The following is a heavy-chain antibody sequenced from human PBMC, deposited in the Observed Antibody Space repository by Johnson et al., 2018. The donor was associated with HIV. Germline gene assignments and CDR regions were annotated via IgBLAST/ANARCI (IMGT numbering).Heavy chain of an antibody. CDR3: AKDLSWGAAGTRNAFDV. Sequence: EKLVESGGGLVQPGGSLRLSCAASGFTVSSNYMNWVRQAPGKGLEWVSVIYSGGSTYYADSVTGRFTISRDDSKNTLYLQMNSLRAEDTAVYYCAKDLSWGAAGTRNAFDVWGQGTMVTVSS. D-gene: IGHD6-13*01. CDR2: IYSGGST. V-gene: IGHV3-66*01. J-gene: IGHJ3*01. CDR1: GFTVSSNY.